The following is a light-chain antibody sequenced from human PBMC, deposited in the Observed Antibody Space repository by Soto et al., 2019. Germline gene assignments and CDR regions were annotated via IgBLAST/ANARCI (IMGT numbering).Light chain of an antibody. J-gene: IGKJ4*01. CDR1: QSISKY. CDR3: QQSYHTLPLT. Sequence: DIQMTQSPSSLSASVGDRVTISCRASQSISKYVNWYQQRLGKAPNLLIYAASSLQSGVPSRFSGSGSGRDFTLTITSLHPEDFATYYCQQSYHTLPLTFGGGTKVEI. CDR2: AAS. V-gene: IGKV1-39*01.